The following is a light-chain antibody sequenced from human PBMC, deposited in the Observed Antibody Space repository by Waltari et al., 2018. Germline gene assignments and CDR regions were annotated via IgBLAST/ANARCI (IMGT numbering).Light chain of an antibody. J-gene: IGKJ4*01. Sequence: DIQMTQSPSSLSASVGDRVTITCRASQDISNSLAWYQQKPGKAPRLLLDAASRLQTGVPSRFSGNRSGTGYTLPINSLQPEDFATYYCQQYYTIPLTFGGGTKVDVK. CDR3: QQYYTIPLT. V-gene: IGKV1-NL1*01. CDR2: AAS. CDR1: QDISNS.